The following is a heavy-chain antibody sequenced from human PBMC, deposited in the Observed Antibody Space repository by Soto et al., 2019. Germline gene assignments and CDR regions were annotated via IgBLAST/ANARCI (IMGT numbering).Heavy chain of an antibody. D-gene: IGHD5-18*01. J-gene: IGHJ6*01. CDR3: ARDSVDTAMVEDDYYYGMDV. Sequence: QVQLVQSGAEVKKPGSSVKVSCKASGGTFSSYAISWVRQAPGHGLEWMGGIIPIFGTANYAQKFQGRVTITADESTSTAYMELSSLSSEDTDVYYGARDSVDTAMVEDDYYYGMDVWGQGTTVTVSS. CDR1: GGTFSSYA. V-gene: IGHV1-69*01. CDR2: IIPIFGTA.